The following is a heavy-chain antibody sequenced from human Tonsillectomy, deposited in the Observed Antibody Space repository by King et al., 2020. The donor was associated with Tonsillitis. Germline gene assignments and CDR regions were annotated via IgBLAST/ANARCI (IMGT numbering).Heavy chain of an antibody. CDR3: AGATYYYGSGTYRY. J-gene: IGHJ4*02. CDR2: INWNGGST. Sequence: VQLVESGGGVVRPGGSLRLSCVASGFTFGDYGMSWVRQAPGKGLEWVSGINWNGGSTGYADSVKGRFTISRDNAKNSLYLQMNSLRAEDTAFYYCAGATYYYGSGTYRYWGQGTLVTVSS. V-gene: IGHV3-20*04. D-gene: IGHD3-10*01. CDR1: GFTFGDYG.